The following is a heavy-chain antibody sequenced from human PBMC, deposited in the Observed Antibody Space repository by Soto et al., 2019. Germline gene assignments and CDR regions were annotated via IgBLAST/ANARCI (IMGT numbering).Heavy chain of an antibody. CDR2: ISATGGGT. J-gene: IGHJ5*01. CDR3: AKDRTGGGNSALYFDF. CDR1: GFKFSNYA. D-gene: IGHD3-16*01. Sequence: GGSLRLSCAASGFKFSNYAMSWVRQAPGKGLEWVSLISATGGGTYYADSVKGRFTISRDNSHNTLYLQVHSLTAEDTAVYYCAKDRTGGGNSALYFDFWGQGAQVTVSS. V-gene: IGHV3-23*01.